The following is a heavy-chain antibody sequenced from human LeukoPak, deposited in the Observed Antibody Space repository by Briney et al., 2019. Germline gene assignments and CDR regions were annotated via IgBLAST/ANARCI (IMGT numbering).Heavy chain of an antibody. J-gene: IGHJ4*02. D-gene: IGHD6-6*01. CDR1: GGSISSYY. V-gene: IGHV4-59*01. CDR2: IYYSGST. Sequence: SETLSLTCTVSGGSISSYYWSWIRQPPGKGLEWIGYIYYSGSTNYNPSLKSRVTISVDTSKNQFSLKLCSVTAADTAVYYCARTLSEYSSSSLGYWGQGTLVTVSS. CDR3: ARTLSEYSSSSLGY.